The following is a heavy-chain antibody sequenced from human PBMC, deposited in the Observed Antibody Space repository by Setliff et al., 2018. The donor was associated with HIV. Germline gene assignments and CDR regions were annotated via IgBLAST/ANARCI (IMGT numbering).Heavy chain of an antibody. J-gene: IGHJ5*02. CDR2: VYYSGST. CDR1: GGSISTSTYY. CDR3: ARHPPNLDWLDP. V-gene: IGHV4-39*01. Sequence: SETLSLTCTVSGGSISTSTYYWGWIRQPPGKGLEWIGSVYYSGSTYYNSSLQSRVTISVDTSKNQFSLKVNSVTAADTAVYYCARHPPNLDWLDPWGQGTLVTVSS.